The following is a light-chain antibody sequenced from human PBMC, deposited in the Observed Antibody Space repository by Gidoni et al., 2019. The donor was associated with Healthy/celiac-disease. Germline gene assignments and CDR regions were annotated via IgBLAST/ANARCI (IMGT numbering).Light chain of an antibody. CDR3: QQYNNWPPLT. Sequence: VMTQSPATLSVSPGERATLSCRASQSVSSNLAWYQQKPGQAPRLLIYGASTRATGIPARFSGSGSGTEFTLTISSLQSEDFAVYYCQQYNNWPPLTFGGGTKVEIK. CDR2: GAS. J-gene: IGKJ4*01. V-gene: IGKV3-15*01. CDR1: QSVSSN.